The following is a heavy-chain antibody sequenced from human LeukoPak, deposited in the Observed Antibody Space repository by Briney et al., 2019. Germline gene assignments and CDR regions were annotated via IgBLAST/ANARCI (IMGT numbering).Heavy chain of an antibody. Sequence: GGSLRLSCAASGFTFSSYWMCWVRQAPGKGLEWVANIKQDGSEKYYVDSVKGRLTISRDNAKNSLYLQMNSLRAEDTAVYYCARDSADYYFDYWGQGTLVTVSS. CDR3: ARDSADYYFDY. CDR2: IKQDGSEK. CDR1: GFTFSSYW. V-gene: IGHV3-7*04. D-gene: IGHD4/OR15-4a*01. J-gene: IGHJ4*02.